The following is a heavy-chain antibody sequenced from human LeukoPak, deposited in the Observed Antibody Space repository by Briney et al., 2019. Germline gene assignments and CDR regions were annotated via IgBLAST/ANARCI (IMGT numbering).Heavy chain of an antibody. Sequence: PGGSLRLSCAASGFTFSTYGMSWVRQAPGKGLEWVSVISGSGGSIYYADSVKGRFTISRDNSKNTLYLQMNSLRAGDTAVYYCAKGLIPVDGTYYFDYWGQGTLVAVSS. J-gene: IGHJ4*02. D-gene: IGHD6-19*01. V-gene: IGHV3-23*01. CDR1: GFTFSTYG. CDR2: ISGSGGSI. CDR3: AKGLIPVDGTYYFDY.